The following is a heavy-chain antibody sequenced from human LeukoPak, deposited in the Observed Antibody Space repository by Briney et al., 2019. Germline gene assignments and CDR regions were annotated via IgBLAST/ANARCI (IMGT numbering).Heavy chain of an antibody. CDR1: GHSISSGYY. J-gene: IGHJ4*02. CDR3: ARLSQLWFGELLPFVDY. CDR2: IYHSGST. V-gene: IGHV4-38-2*01. Sequence: ASETLSLTCAVSGHSISSGYYWGWIRQPPGKGLEWIGSIYHSGSTYYNPSLKSRVTISVDTSKNQFSLKLSSVTAADTAVYYCARLSQLWFGELLPFVDYWGQGTLVTVSS. D-gene: IGHD3-10*01.